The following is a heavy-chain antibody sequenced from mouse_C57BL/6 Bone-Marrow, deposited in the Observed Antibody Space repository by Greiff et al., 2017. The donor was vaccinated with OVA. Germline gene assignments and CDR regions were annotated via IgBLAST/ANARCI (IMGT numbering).Heavy chain of an antibody. CDR3: ARENDSTFAY. Sequence: QVQLQQPGAELVKPGASVKLSCKASGYTFTSYWMQWVKQRPGQGLEWIGEIDPSDSYTNYNEKFKGKATLTVDTSSSTAYMQLSSLTSEDSAVYYCARENDSTFAYWGQGTLVTVSA. D-gene: IGHD1-1*01. V-gene: IGHV1-50*01. CDR2: IDPSDSYT. J-gene: IGHJ3*01. CDR1: GYTFTSYW.